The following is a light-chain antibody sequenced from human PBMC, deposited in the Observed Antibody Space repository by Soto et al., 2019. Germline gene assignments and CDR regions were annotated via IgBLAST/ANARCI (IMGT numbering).Light chain of an antibody. Sequence: QSVLTQPPSASGTPGQRVTISCSGSGSSIGTITLNWYRQLPGTAPIFLIYCNNQRPSGVPDRFSGSKSGTSASLAISGLQSEDEAEYYCAAWDGSLNNVLFGGGTKVTVL. V-gene: IGLV1-44*01. J-gene: IGLJ2*01. CDR1: GSSIGTIT. CDR3: AAWDGSLNNVL. CDR2: CNN.